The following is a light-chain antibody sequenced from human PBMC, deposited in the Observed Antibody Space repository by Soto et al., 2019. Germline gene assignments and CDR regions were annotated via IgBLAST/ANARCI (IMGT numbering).Light chain of an antibody. V-gene: IGLV2-8*01. J-gene: IGLJ1*01. Sequence: QSVLTQPPSASGSPGQSVTISCTGTSSDVGGSNYVSWYQQHPGKAPKLMIYDVNKRPSGVPDRFSGSKSGNTASLTVSGLQAEDEGDYYCSSYVGSINFNVFGTGTKVTLL. CDR3: SSYVGSINFNV. CDR1: SSDVGGSNY. CDR2: DVN.